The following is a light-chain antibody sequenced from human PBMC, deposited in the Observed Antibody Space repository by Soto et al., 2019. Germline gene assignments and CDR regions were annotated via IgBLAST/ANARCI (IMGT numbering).Light chain of an antibody. Sequence: QSALTQPDSVSGSPGQSITISCTGTSSDFGSFNLVSWYQHLPGKAPKLLIYEGSQRPSGVSNRFSGSKSGNTASLTISGLQAEDDADYYCCSYAGSSTFIFGGGTKVTVL. CDR3: CSYAGSSTFI. J-gene: IGLJ2*01. V-gene: IGLV2-23*03. CDR2: EGS. CDR1: SSDFGSFNL.